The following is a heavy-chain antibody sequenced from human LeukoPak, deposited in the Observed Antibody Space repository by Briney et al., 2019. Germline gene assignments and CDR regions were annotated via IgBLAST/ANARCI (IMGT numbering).Heavy chain of an antibody. CDR1: GFTFSSYS. CDR2: ISSSSSTI. D-gene: IGHD2-21*02. CDR3: ARDDDAYCGGDCYPIAFDI. V-gene: IGHV3-48*01. Sequence: GGSLRLSCAASGFTFSSYSMNWVRQAPGKGLEWVSYISSSSSTIYYADSVKGRFTISRDNAKNSLYLQMNSLRAEDTAVYYCARDDDAYCGGDCYPIAFDIWGQGTMVTVSS. J-gene: IGHJ3*02.